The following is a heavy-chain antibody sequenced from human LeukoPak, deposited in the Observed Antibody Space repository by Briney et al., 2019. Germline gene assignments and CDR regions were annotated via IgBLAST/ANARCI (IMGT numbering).Heavy chain of an antibody. CDR3: VLGAYWNDDKNAFHI. CDR2: IGATGDT. D-gene: IGHD1-1*01. CDR1: GLTFSSYD. J-gene: IGHJ3*02. Sequence: GGSLRLSCAASGLTFSSYDMHWIRQAPGKGLEWVSSIGATGDTYYAGSVKGRFTISRENAKKSLHLQMSSLSAEDTAVYFCVLGAYWNDDKNAFHIWGPGTMVTVSS. V-gene: IGHV3-13*01.